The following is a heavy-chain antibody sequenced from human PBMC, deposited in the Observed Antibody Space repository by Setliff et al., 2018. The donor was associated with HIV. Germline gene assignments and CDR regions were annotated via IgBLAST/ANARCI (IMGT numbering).Heavy chain of an antibody. Sequence: GGSLRLSCSASGFTFSSYAIHWVRQAPGKGLQYVSSISGNGDSIYYADSVKGRFTISRDNSKNTLYLQMNSLRTEDTAVYYCARGYCDTSGCLRGGDVSWGQGTLVTVSS. CDR1: GFTFSSYA. CDR3: ARGYCDTSGCLRGGDVS. J-gene: IGHJ5*02. V-gene: IGHV3-64*04. CDR2: ISGNGDSI. D-gene: IGHD3-22*01.